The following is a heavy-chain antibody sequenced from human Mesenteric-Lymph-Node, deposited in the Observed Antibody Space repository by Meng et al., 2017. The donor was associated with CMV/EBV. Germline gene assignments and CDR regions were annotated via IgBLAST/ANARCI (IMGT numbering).Heavy chain of an antibody. V-gene: IGHV3-21*01. CDR3: ARDYCSSTSCYYYFDY. J-gene: IGHJ4*02. Sequence: GESLKISCAASGFTFSSYSMNWVRQAPGKGLEWVSSISSSSSYIYYADSVKGRFTISRDNAKNSLYLQMNSLRAEDTAVYYCARDYCSSTSCYYYFDYWGQGTLVTVSS. D-gene: IGHD2-2*01. CDR1: GFTFSSYS. CDR2: ISSSSSYI.